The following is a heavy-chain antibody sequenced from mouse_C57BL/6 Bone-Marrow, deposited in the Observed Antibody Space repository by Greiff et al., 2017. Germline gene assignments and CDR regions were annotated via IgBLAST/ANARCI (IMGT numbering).Heavy chain of an antibody. V-gene: IGHV1-76*01. Sequence: VQLQQSGAELVRPGASVKLSCKASGYTFTDYYINWVKQRPGQGLEWIARIYPGGGNTYYNEKFKGKATLTAEKSSSTAYMQLSSLTSEDSAVYFCARNLPSSSYAMDYWGQGTSVTVAS. CDR2: IYPGGGNT. J-gene: IGHJ4*01. CDR1: GYTFTDYY. D-gene: IGHD1-1*01. CDR3: ARNLPSSSYAMDY.